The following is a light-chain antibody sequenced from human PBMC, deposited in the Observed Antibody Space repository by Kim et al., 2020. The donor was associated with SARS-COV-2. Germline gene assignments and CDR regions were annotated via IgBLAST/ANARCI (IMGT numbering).Light chain of an antibody. CDR2: DDN. Sequence: GKTVPFSCTRSRGPIAATSVQWYQQRPGSAPTIVIFDDNRRPSGVPDRFSGSVDTSSNSASLTISGLKTEDESDYYCQSFASTSWVFGGGTQLTVL. V-gene: IGLV6-57*03. J-gene: IGLJ3*02. CDR3: QSFASTSWV. CDR1: RGPIAATS.